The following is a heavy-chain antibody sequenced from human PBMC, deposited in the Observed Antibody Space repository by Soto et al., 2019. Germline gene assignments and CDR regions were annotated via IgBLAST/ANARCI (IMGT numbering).Heavy chain of an antibody. Sequence: WGSLRLSCESSGFIFSTTDMSWVRQAPGKGLEWVSTIYGYGRTTYYADSVRGRFSISRDNSKNMVYLQMDSLRVDDTAIYYCVKNSGWFNSWGQGSLVTVS. D-gene: IGHD3-10*01. CDR3: VKNSGWFNS. V-gene: IGHV3-23*01. CDR1: GFIFSTTD. CDR2: IYGYGRTT. J-gene: IGHJ5*01.